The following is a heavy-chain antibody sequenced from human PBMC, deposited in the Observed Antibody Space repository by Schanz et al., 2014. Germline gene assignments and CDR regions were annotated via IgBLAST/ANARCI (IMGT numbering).Heavy chain of an antibody. CDR3: TAGQLWSGEGFDL. J-gene: IGHJ5*02. CDR1: GFTFSDAW. D-gene: IGHD3-10*01. V-gene: IGHV3-15*01. CDR2: IKSKFDGATT. Sequence: EVQLVESGGGLVKPGGFLRLSCAASGFTFSDAWMSWVRQAPGKGLEWVGRIKSKFDGATTDYVAPVKGRFSISRDDSTNTLYLQMSSLKMEDTAVYCCTAGQLWSGEGFDLWGQGALVTVSS.